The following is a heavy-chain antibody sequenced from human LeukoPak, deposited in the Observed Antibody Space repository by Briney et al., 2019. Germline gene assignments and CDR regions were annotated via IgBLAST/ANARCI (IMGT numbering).Heavy chain of an antibody. CDR1: GLTVSRNC. D-gene: IGHD6-19*01. J-gene: IGHJ4*02. Sequence: PGGSLRLSCAASGLTVSRNCMNWARQAPGKGLEWVSVIYSGGSTYYADSVKGRFTISRDNSKNTLYLQMNSLRAEDTAVYYCARGVYSSGYICHFFDYWGQGTLVTVSS. CDR3: ARGVYSSGYICHFFDY. CDR2: IYSGGST. V-gene: IGHV3-66*01.